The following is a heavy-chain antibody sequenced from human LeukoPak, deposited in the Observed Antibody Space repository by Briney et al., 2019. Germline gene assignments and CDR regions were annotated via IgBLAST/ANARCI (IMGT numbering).Heavy chain of an antibody. CDR3: ARDCSGGSCYTQTIDY. CDR2: ISAYNGNT. CDR1: GYNFISYG. J-gene: IGHJ4*02. V-gene: IGHV1-18*01. D-gene: IGHD2-15*01. Sequence: ASVKVSCKASGYNFISYGISWVRQAPGQGLEWMGWISAYNGNTNYAQNLQGRVTLTTDTSTSTAYMELRSLRSDDTAVYYCARDCSGGSCYTQTIDYWGQGTLVTVSS.